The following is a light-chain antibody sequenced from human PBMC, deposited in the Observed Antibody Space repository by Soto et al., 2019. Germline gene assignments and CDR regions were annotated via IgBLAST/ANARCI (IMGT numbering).Light chain of an antibody. CDR1: DSDIGLYYY. J-gene: IGLJ2*01. CDR2: EVN. CDR3: SSFTSRSTGL. V-gene: IGLV2-14*01. Sequence: QSALTQPASVSGSPGQSITISCSGSDSDIGLYYYVSWYQHHPGNPPKLIIHEVNKRPSGVSDRFSGSKSDDTASLTISGLRAEDEADYYCSSFTSRSTGLFGGGTKLPVL.